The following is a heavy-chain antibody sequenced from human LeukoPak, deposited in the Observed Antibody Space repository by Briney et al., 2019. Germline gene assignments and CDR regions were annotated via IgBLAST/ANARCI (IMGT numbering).Heavy chain of an antibody. V-gene: IGHV3-23*01. D-gene: IGHD6-19*01. CDR2: SSSSDDGK. Sequence: GGSLRLSCTASGLSLNSYAMSWVRQVPGKGLEWVSASSSSDDGKWYAESVRGRFTISRDNAKNSVYLQMSSLRVEDTGVYYCARDFSGWSVDPWGQGTLVTVSS. CDR3: ARDFSGWSVDP. J-gene: IGHJ5*02. CDR1: GLSLNSYA.